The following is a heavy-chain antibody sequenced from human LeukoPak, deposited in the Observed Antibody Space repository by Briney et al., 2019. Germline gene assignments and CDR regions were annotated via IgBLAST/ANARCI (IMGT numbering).Heavy chain of an antibody. CDR1: GYTFTSYY. CDR2: INPSGGST. V-gene: IGHV1-46*03. D-gene: IGHD3-3*01. CDR3: ARDGAFRMGVVRVGYYYYMDV. J-gene: IGHJ6*03. Sequence: ASVKVSCKASGYTFTSYYMHWVRQAPGQGLEWMGIINPSGGSTSYAQKFQGRVTMTRDTSTSTVYMELSSQRSEDTAVYYCARDGAFRMGVVRVGYYYYMDVWGKGTTVTVSS.